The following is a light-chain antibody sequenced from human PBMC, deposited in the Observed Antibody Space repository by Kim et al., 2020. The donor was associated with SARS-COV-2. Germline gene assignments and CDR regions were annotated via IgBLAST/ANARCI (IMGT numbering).Light chain of an antibody. J-gene: IGLJ2*01. CDR2: RNN. CDR3: AAWDDSLSGVV. CDR1: SANGGNNS. V-gene: IGLV1-47*01. Sequence: GQMFSISCSGSSANGGNNSVNWYQKLPGSAPTFLIYRNNQRPSGVPDRFSGSKSDTSASLAISGLRSEDEADYYCAAWDDSLSGVVFGGGTQLTVL.